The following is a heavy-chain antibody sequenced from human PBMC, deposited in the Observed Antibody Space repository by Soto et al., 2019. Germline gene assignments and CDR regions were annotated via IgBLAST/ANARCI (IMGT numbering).Heavy chain of an antibody. Sequence: GGSLRLSCAASGFSVSSTYMSWVRQAPGKGLEWVSTLSDGGSSHYADSVTGRFSVSRDNSKNTLYLQMGGLRADDTAIYYCSRDFASGGYDFRGQGTQVTVSS. J-gene: IGHJ4*02. CDR2: LSDGGSS. D-gene: IGHD5-12*01. CDR3: SRDFASGGYDF. CDR1: GFSVSSTY. V-gene: IGHV3-53*01.